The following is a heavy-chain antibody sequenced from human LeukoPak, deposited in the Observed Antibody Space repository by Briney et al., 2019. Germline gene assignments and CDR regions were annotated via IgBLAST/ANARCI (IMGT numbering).Heavy chain of an antibody. CDR3: ARDFYQRGD. J-gene: IGHJ4*02. V-gene: IGHV3-23*01. CDR2: ISRIGGSI. Sequence: PGGSLRLSCAASGFTFTSYASAWVRQAPGKGLEWVSSISRIGGSIYYADSVKGRFTISRDNAKNTLYLQVSSLRADDTAIYYCARDFYQRGDWGQGTLVTVSS. CDR1: GFTFTSYA. D-gene: IGHD2/OR15-2a*01.